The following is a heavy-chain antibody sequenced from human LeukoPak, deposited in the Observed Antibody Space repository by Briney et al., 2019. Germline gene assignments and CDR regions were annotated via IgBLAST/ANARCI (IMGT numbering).Heavy chain of an antibody. CDR2: IHHGGGM. Sequence: SDTLSLTYAVSGYSIRSSNWWGWIRQPPGGGLEWIGYIHHGGGMYYNPSLKSRVAMSVDVSKNQFSLKVNSVTAVDTAMYYCAKKIDGHNWFDPWGQGTLVTVSS. CDR3: AKKIDGHNWFDP. D-gene: IGHD2-21*01. CDR1: GYSIRSSNW. J-gene: IGHJ5*02. V-gene: IGHV4-28*05.